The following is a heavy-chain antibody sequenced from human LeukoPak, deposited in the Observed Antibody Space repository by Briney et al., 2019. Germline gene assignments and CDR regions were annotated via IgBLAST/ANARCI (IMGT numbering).Heavy chain of an antibody. D-gene: IGHD3-22*01. CDR3: ARDGPSYYYDSSGYHT. Sequence: GGSLRLSCAASGFTFSSYWMHWVRQAPGKGLVWVSRINSDGSSTSYADSVKGRFTISRDNAKNTLYLQMNSLRAEDTAVYYCARDGPSYYYDSSGYHTWGQGTLVTVSS. CDR1: GFTFSSYW. V-gene: IGHV3-74*01. J-gene: IGHJ5*02. CDR2: INSDGSST.